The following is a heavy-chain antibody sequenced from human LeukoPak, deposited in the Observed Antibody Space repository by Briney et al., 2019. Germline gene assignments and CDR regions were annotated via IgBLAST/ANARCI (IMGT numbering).Heavy chain of an antibody. CDR2: IYYSGST. CDR1: GGSISSYY. V-gene: IGHV4-59*01. CDR3: ARAVAGTREFDY. Sequence: SETLSLTCTVSGGSISSYYWSWIRQPPGKGLEWIGYIYYSGSTNYNPSLKSRVTISVDTSKSQFSLKLSSVTAADTAVYYCARAVAGTREFDYWGQGTRVTVSS. J-gene: IGHJ4*02. D-gene: IGHD6-19*01.